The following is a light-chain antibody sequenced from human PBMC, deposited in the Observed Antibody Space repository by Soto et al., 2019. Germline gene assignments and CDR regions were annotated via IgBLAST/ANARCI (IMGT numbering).Light chain of an antibody. CDR3: QQRSNWRCT. CDR2: DVS. Sequence: EIVLTQSPATLSLSPGDRATLSCRASQSVSGYLAWYQQKPGQAPRLLIYDVSNRATGIPGRFSGSGSGTDFTLTISSLETEDFAVYYCQQRSNWRCTFGQGTRLEIK. J-gene: IGKJ5*01. V-gene: IGKV3-11*01. CDR1: QSVSGY.